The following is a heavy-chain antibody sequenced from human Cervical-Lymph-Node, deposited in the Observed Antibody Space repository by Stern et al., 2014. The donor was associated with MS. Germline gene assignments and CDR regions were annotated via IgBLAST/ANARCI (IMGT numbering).Heavy chain of an antibody. CDR1: GFTFSSYW. CDR2: LKKYGTEK. D-gene: IGHD2-21*01. Sequence: EAQLVESGGGLVQPGGSLRLSCASSGFTFSSYWLSWVRQAPGQGLEWVASLKKYGTEKFYADSVKVRFTISRDNANNSLILQMNSLRAEDSAVFHCARAKVIGDYYFYGLDVWGRGTTVSVSS. V-gene: IGHV3-7*01. J-gene: IGHJ6*02. CDR3: ARAKVIGDYYFYGLDV.